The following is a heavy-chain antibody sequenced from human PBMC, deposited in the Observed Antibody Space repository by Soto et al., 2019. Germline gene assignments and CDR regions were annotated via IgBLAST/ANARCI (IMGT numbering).Heavy chain of an antibody. CDR3: AIRIQLWSVDYFDY. J-gene: IGHJ4*02. V-gene: IGHV4-39*01. CDR1: GGSISSSSYY. Sequence: SETLSLTCTVSGGSISSSSYYWGWIRQPPGKGLEWIGSIYYSGSTYYNPSLKSRVTISVDTSKNQFSLKLSSVTAADTAVYYCAIRIQLWSVDYFDYWGQGTLVTV. D-gene: IGHD5-18*01. CDR2: IYYSGST.